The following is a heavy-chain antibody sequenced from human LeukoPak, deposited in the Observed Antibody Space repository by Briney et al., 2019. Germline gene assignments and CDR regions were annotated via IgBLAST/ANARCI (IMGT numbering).Heavy chain of an antibody. CDR3: ARRGSGSYYNDLMDY. D-gene: IGHD3-10*01. CDR2: INHSGSN. CDR1: GGSFSGYY. V-gene: IGHV4-34*01. Sequence: SETLSLTCAVYGGSFSGYYWSWIRQPPGKGLEWIGEINHSGSNNYNPSLKSRVTISVDTSKNQFSLKLSSVTAADTAVYYCARRGSGSYYNDLMDYWGQGTLVTVSS. J-gene: IGHJ4*02.